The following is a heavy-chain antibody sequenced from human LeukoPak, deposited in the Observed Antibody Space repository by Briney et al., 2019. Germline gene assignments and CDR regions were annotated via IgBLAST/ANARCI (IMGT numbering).Heavy chain of an antibody. CDR1: GGSISSSSYY. D-gene: IGHD3-10*01. V-gene: IGHV4-39*01. J-gene: IGHJ5*02. CDR2: NYYNSRT. Sequence: KPSDTLSLTCTVSGGSISSSSYYWGWIRQPAGRGLEGIGGNYYNSRTYYNPSLKSRVTISVDTSQNQFSLKLSSVTAADTAVYYCARQDLWFGELSGWFDPWGQGTLVTVSS. CDR3: ARQDLWFGELSGWFDP.